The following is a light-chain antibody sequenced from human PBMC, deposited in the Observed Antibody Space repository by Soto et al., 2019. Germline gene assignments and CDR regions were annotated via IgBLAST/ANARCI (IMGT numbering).Light chain of an antibody. Sequence: EIVMTQSPATLSVSPGERATVSCRASQSVSSNLAWYQQKPGQAPRLLIYGASTRATGIPARFSGSGSGTEFTLTISSLQSEDFAVYYCQQYNNWPPGISFGQGTRLEIK. CDR3: QQYNNWPPGIS. CDR1: QSVSSN. CDR2: GAS. J-gene: IGKJ5*01. V-gene: IGKV3-15*01.